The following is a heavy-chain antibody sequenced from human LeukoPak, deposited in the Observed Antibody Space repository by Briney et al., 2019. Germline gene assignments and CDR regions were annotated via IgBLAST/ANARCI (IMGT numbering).Heavy chain of an antibody. CDR1: AITFSNSW. V-gene: IGHV3-7*04. J-gene: IGHJ4*02. CDR3: ARYLAGDSLYRHFDY. CDR2: IKEDGSET. Sequence: GGSLRLSCTASAITFSNSWMSWVRQAPGKGLEWVANIKEDGSETNYVDSVKGRFTISRDNAKNSLFLQMNSLRGEDTAIYYCARYLAGDSLYRHFDYWGQGTLVTVSS. D-gene: IGHD5/OR15-5a*01.